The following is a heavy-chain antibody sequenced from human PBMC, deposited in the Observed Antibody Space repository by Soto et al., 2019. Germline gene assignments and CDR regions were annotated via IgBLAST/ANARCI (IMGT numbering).Heavy chain of an antibody. V-gene: IGHV4-39*01. CDR1: GFSISSGTYY. CDR2: IYYSGNT. D-gene: IGHD6-6*01. CDR3: ARHGRTSGSFSTSSVRTEFDY. J-gene: IGHJ4*02. Sequence: PSETLSLTCTVSGFSISSGTYYWGWVRQSPGQGLEWIGTIYYSGNTYYKPSLKSRVTISIDTSKNQFSLKLNSVTAADTAVYFCARHGRTSGSFSTSSVRTEFDYWGQGTLVTVSS.